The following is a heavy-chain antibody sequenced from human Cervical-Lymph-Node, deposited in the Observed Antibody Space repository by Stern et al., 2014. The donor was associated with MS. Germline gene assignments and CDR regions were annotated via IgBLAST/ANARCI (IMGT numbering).Heavy chain of an antibody. Sequence: VQLLESGPGLVKPSETVSLTCTVSGGYMSSKYWNWIRQPPGKGLEWIGYIYSDGSTNYNPSLKSRVIISLDTSTNQFSLSLTSVTAADTAVYYCARVTGRGTRQNWFDSWGQGTLVTVSS. CDR3: ARVTGRGTRQNWFDS. CDR1: GGYMSSKY. V-gene: IGHV4-59*01. J-gene: IGHJ5*01. D-gene: IGHD1-26*01. CDR2: IYSDGST.